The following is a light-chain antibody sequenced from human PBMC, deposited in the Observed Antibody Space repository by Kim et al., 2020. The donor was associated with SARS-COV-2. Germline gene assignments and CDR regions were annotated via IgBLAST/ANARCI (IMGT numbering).Light chain of an antibody. Sequence: LSPGERATLSCRASQSISKNLAWYQQKSGQAPRPVIYDASNRATGIPARFSGSGSGTDFTLTISSLEPEDFAVYYCQQRTSWPLTFGGGTKVDIK. CDR3: QQRTSWPLT. V-gene: IGKV3-11*01. CDR1: QSISKN. J-gene: IGKJ4*01. CDR2: DAS.